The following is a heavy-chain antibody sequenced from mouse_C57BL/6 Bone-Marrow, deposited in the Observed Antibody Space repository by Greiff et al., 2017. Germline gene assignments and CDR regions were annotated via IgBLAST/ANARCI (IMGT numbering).Heavy chain of an antibody. CDR2: IDPENGDT. CDR3: TTTVVAFDY. Sequence: VQLQQSGAELVRPGASVKLSCTASGFNIKDDYMHWVKQRPEQGLEWIGWIDPENGDTEYASQFQGKATITADTSSNTAYLQLSSLTSEDTAVYYCTTTVVAFDYWGQGTTLTVSS. V-gene: IGHV14-4*01. D-gene: IGHD1-1*01. J-gene: IGHJ2*01. CDR1: GFNIKDDY.